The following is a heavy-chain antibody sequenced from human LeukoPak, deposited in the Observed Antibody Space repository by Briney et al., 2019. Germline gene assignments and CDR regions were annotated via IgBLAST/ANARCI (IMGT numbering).Heavy chain of an antibody. Sequence: PSQTLSLTCAISGDSVSNNVASWNWIRQSPSRGLEWLGRTYYRTRWYFDYAVSVRSRATINPDTSKNQFSLQLDSVTPEDTAVYYCARGGAGWYVSVFDPWGQGTLVTVSS. J-gene: IGHJ5*02. CDR3: ARGGAGWYVSVFDP. CDR1: GDSVSNNVAS. V-gene: IGHV6-1*01. D-gene: IGHD6-19*01. CDR2: TYYRTRWYF.